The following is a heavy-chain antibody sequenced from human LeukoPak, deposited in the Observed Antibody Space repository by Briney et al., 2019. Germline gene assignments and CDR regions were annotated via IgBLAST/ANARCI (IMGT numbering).Heavy chain of an antibody. J-gene: IGHJ1*01. CDR3: ARGRSGAAAGTGDFQD. Sequence: SSVKVSCKASGYTFSSYYMHWVRQAPGQGLEWMGIINPSGDSTSYAEKFQGRVTMTRDTSTSTVYMELSSLRSEDTAVYYCARGRSGAAAGTGDFQDWGQGTLVSVSS. D-gene: IGHD6-13*01. CDR2: INPSGDST. V-gene: IGHV1-46*01. CDR1: GYTFSSYY.